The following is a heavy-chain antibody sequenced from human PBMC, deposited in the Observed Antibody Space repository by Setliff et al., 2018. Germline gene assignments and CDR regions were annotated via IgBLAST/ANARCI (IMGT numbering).Heavy chain of an antibody. CDR2: INWSGEII. Sequence: GGSLRLSCEVSGFTFDNHAMHWVRQAPGKGLEWVSGINWSGEIIGYADSVKGRFTFSIDNAKNSLFLEMNSLTVDDTALYYCVREMERWLQSIQSGKLDYWGQGTLVTVSS. D-gene: IGHD5-12*01. CDR3: VREMERWLQSIQSGKLDY. V-gene: IGHV3-9*01. CDR1: GFTFDNHA. J-gene: IGHJ4*02.